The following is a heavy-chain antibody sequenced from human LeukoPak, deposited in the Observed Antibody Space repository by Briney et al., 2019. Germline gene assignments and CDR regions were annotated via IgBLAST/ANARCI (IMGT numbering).Heavy chain of an antibody. Sequence: SQTLSLTCTVSGGSISSGSYYWSWIRQPAGKGLEWIGRIYTSGSTNYNPSLKSRVTISVDKSKNQFSLKLSSVTAADTAVYYCARDSVAGSTYYYYYMDVWGKGTTVTVSS. J-gene: IGHJ6*03. CDR2: IYTSGST. V-gene: IGHV4-61*02. CDR1: GGSISSGSYY. D-gene: IGHD6-19*01. CDR3: ARDSVAGSTYYYYYMDV.